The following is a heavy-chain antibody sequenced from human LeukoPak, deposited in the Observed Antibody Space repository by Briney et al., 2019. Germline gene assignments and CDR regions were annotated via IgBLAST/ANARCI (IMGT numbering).Heavy chain of an antibody. CDR1: GFIFSSYY. V-gene: IGHV3-21*01. D-gene: IGHD3-22*01. Sequence: GGSLRLSCAASGFIFSSYYMNWVRQAPGKGLEWVSYISSSSTYIYYADSLKGRFTISRDNAKNSLYLQMNSLRAEDTAVYFCARVSVGHYDEFDYWGQGTLVTVSS. CDR3: ARVSVGHYDEFDY. J-gene: IGHJ4*02. CDR2: ISSSSTYI.